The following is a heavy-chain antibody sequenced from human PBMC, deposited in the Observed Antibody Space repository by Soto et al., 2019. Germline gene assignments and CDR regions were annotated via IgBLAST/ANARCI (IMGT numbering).Heavy chain of an antibody. CDR3: ASGLVP. J-gene: IGHJ5*02. V-gene: IGHV1-18*01. CDR2: ISGYHGNT. Sequence: QVQLVQSGAEVKKPGASVKVSCKASGYTFTSFGIVWGLQAPGQGLEWMGWISGYHGNTIYVQKLQVRVTLTTDTATSTAYMELRGLTSDHTDVDYCASGLVPWGQGTLVTVSS. CDR1: GYTFTSFG. D-gene: IGHD3-16*02.